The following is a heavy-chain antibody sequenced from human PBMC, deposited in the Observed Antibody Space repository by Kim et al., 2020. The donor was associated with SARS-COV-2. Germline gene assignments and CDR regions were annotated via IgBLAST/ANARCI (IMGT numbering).Heavy chain of an antibody. J-gene: IGHJ5*02. Sequence: YAQKFQGRVTMTEDTSTDTAYMELSSLRSEDTAVYYCATEWSPSRNWFDPWGQGTLVTVSS. V-gene: IGHV1-24*01. CDR3: ATEWSPSRNWFDP. D-gene: IGHD2-15*01.